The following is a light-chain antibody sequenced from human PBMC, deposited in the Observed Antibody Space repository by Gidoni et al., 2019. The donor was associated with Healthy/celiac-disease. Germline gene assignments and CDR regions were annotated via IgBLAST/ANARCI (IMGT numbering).Light chain of an antibody. CDR3: AAWDDSLYGVV. J-gene: IGLJ2*01. CDR1: SSDIGSNT. Sequence: QSVLTQPPSASGTPGQRVTISCSGRSSDIGSNTVHWYQQLPGTASKLLIYSNNQRPSGAPDRFSASKSGTSASLVISVLPSEDDADYYCAAWDDSLYGVVFGGGTKLTVL. V-gene: IGLV1-44*01. CDR2: SNN.